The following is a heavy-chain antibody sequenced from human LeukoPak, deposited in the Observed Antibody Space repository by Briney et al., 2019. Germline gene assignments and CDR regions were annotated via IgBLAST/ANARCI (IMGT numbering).Heavy chain of an antibody. CDR1: GFTFSSYS. V-gene: IGHV3-21*01. J-gene: IGHJ6*03. D-gene: IGHD1-26*01. Sequence: KPGGSLRLSCAASGFTFSSYSMNWVRQAPGKGLEWVSSISSSSSYIYYADSVKGRFTISRDNAKNSLYLQMNSLRAEDTAVYYCAGSSEVDYYYYMDVWGKGTTVTVSS. CDR2: ISSSSSYI. CDR3: AGSSEVDYYYYMDV.